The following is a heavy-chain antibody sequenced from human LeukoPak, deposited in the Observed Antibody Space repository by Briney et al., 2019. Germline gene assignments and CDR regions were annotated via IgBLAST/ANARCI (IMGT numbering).Heavy chain of an antibody. Sequence: SGPTLVKPTQPLTLTCTFSGFSLGTSGLGVGWIRQPPGKALEWLALIYWDDDKSYSPSLNSRLTITKDTSKNQVVLTMTNMDPVDTATYYCAHRRPTSAYFFFDYWGQGTLVTVSS. D-gene: IGHD5-12*01. V-gene: IGHV2-5*02. CDR1: GFSLGTSGLG. CDR3: AHRRPTSAYFFFDY. CDR2: IYWDDDK. J-gene: IGHJ4*02.